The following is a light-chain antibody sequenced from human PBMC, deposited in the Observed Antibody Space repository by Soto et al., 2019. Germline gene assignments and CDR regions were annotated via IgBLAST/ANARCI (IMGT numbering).Light chain of an antibody. V-gene: IGKV1-5*03. Sequence: DIQMTQSPSTLSAFVGYRVTITCRASQSISSWLAWYQQKQGKAPKLLIYKASSLESGVPSRFRGSGSGTEFTLTISSLQPDDFATYYCQQYSTYSKSFGQGTKVEIK. J-gene: IGKJ1*01. CDR3: QQYSTYSKS. CDR1: QSISSW. CDR2: KAS.